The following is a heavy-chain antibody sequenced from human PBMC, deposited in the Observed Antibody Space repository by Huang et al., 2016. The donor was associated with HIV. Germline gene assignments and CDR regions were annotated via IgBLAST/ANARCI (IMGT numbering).Heavy chain of an antibody. Sequence: VQLQESGPGLVKPSQTLSLSCNVSGASIASGSYFWNWIRQPAGGGLEWIGHIYTTGSTDYHPSLKRRVAVSSDTSKNLFSLSLRSVTAADTAVYFCARGRVTSSGVVQSYDYWGQGSLVTVSS. CDR3: ARGRVTSSGVVQSYDY. V-gene: IGHV4-61*09. CDR2: IYTTGST. D-gene: IGHD3-3*01. CDR1: GASIASGSYF. J-gene: IGHJ4*02.